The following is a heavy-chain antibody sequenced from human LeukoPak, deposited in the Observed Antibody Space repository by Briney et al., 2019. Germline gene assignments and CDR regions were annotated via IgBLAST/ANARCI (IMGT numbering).Heavy chain of an antibody. J-gene: IGHJ4*02. V-gene: IGHV3-23*01. CDR2: ISGSGGST. CDR3: AKQGYCSGGSCYPWYFDY. CDR1: GFTFSSYA. D-gene: IGHD2-15*01. Sequence: PGGSLRLSCAASGFTFSSYAMNWVRQAPGKGLEWVSTISGSGGSTYYADSVKGRFTISRDNSKNTLYLQMNSLRAGDTAVYHCAKQGYCSGGSCYPWYFDYWGQGILVTVSS.